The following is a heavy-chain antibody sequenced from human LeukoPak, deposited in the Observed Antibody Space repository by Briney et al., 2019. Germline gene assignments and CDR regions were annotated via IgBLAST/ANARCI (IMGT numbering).Heavy chain of an antibody. CDR3: AREVTTSRYYYYYMDV. J-gene: IGHJ6*03. Sequence: SETLSLTCAVYGGSFSGYYWSWIRQPPGKGLKWIGEINHSGSTNYNPSLKSRVTISVDTSKNQFSLKLSSVTAADTAVYYCAREVTTSRYYYYYMDVWGKGTTVTVSS. CDR1: GGSFSGYY. V-gene: IGHV4-34*01. D-gene: IGHD4-17*01. CDR2: INHSGST.